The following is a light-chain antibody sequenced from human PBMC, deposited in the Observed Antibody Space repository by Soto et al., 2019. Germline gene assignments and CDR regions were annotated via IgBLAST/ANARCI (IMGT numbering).Light chain of an antibody. CDR1: NSDIGVYNF. CDR3: STHPASTSLP. CDR2: EVF. Sequence: QSALTQPASVSGSLEQSITISCTGTNSDIGVYNFVSWYQQHPGKAPSIIIYEVFNRPSGISHLISGSKSGNKATLTISVLLTQGEADYYCSTHPASTSLPFGGGT. J-gene: IGLJ2*01. V-gene: IGLV2-14*01.